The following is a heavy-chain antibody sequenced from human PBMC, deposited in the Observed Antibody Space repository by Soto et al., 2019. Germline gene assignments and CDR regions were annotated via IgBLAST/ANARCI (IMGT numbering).Heavy chain of an antibody. J-gene: IGHJ6*02. CDR2: ISSSSSYI. CDR1: GFTFSSYS. D-gene: IGHD4-4*01. Sequence: GGSLRLSCAASGFTFSSYSMNWVRQAPGKGLEWVSSISSSSSYIYYADSVKGRFTISRDNAKNSLYLQMNSLRAEDTAVYYCAREPSDYSGSYYYGMDVWGQGTTVTVSS. V-gene: IGHV3-21*01. CDR3: AREPSDYSGSYYYGMDV.